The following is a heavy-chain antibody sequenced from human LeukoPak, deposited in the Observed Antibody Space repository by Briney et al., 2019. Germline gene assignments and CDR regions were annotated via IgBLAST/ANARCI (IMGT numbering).Heavy chain of an antibody. CDR2: IKQDGSEK. Sequence: GGSLRLSCGASGFTFSSYWMSWVRQAPGKGLERVANIKQDGSEKYYVDSVKGRFTISRDNAKNSLYLQMNSLRAEDTAVYYCARGYYDFWSGYYHGFDYWGQGTLVTVSS. CDR3: ARGYYDFWSGYYHGFDY. D-gene: IGHD3-3*01. J-gene: IGHJ4*02. CDR1: GFTFSSYW. V-gene: IGHV3-7*01.